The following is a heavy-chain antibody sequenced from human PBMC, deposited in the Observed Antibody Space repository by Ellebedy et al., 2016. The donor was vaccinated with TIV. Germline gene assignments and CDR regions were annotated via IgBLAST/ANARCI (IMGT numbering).Heavy chain of an antibody. V-gene: IGHV3-9*01. CDR3: AKDADYYDSSGLFDY. CDR2: ISWNSGSI. Sequence: GGSLRLXXAASGFTFDDYAMHWVRQAPGKGLEWVSGISWNSGSIGYADSVKGRFTISRDNAKNSLYLQMNSLRAEDTALYYCAKDADYYDSSGLFDYWGQGTLVTVSS. CDR1: GFTFDDYA. D-gene: IGHD3-22*01. J-gene: IGHJ4*02.